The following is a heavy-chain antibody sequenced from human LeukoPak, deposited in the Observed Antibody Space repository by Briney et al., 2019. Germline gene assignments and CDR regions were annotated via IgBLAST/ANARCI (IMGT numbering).Heavy chain of an antibody. CDR1: GYTFTNYA. J-gene: IGHJ4*02. CDR3: ARTLASGSFSLDY. V-gene: IGHV1-18*01. Sequence: GASVKVSCKASGYTFTNYAISWVRQAPGQGLEWMGWISGNNGNTNYAQNVQGRVTMTTDTSTSTAYMELRSLRSDDTAVYYCARTLASGSFSLDYWGQGTLVTVSS. CDR2: ISGNNGNT. D-gene: IGHD3-10*01.